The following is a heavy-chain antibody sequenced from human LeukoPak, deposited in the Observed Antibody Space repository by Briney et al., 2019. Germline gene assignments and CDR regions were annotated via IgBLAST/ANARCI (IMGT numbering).Heavy chain of an antibody. CDR1: GGSISSSSYY. CDR3: AGERGEEYSSGWYKRNYFDN. Sequence: SETLSLTCTVSGGSISSSSYYWGWIRQPPGKGLEWIGSIYYSGSTYYNPSLKSRVTISVDTSKNQFSLKLTSVTGADTAVYYCAGERGEEYSSGWYKRNYFDNWGQGIRVTVSS. J-gene: IGHJ4*02. V-gene: IGHV4-39*07. D-gene: IGHD6-19*01. CDR2: IYYSGST.